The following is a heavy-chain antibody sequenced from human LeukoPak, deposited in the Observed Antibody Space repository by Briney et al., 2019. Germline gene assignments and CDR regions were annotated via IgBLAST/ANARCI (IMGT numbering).Heavy chain of an antibody. V-gene: IGHV3-33*01. CDR1: GFTFSSYG. CDR3: ARVSIAKLGYYYYGMDV. CDR2: IWYDGSNK. J-gene: IGHJ6*02. D-gene: IGHD4-23*01. Sequence: PGGSLRLSCAASGFTFSSYGMHWVRQAPGKGLEWVAVIWYDGSNKYYADSVKGRFTISRDNAKNSLYLQMNSLRAEDTAVYYCARVSIAKLGYYYYGMDVWGQGTTVTVSS.